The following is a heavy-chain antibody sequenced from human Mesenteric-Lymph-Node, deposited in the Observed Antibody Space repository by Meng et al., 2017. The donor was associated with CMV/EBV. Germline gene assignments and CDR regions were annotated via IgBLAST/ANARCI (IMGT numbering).Heavy chain of an antibody. CDR1: GHTFTGDY. V-gene: IGHV1-2*02. J-gene: IGHJ4*02. CDR3: AKDPRGWMATILPEAEETDY. CDR2: INPDSGST. Sequence: ASVKVSCKASGHTFTGDYIHWVRQAPGQGLEWLGWINPDSGSTYYADSVKGRFTISRDNSKNTLYLQMNSLRAEDTAVYYCAKDPRGWMATILPEAEETDYWGQGTLVTVSS. D-gene: IGHD5-24*01.